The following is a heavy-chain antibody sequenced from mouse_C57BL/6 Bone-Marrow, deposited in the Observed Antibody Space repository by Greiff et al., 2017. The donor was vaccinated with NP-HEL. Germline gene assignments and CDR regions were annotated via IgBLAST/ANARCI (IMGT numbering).Heavy chain of an antibody. CDR2: IYPGSGST. D-gene: IGHD2-5*01. CDR3: TRNGYYSNLDY. CDR1: GYTFTSYW. Sequence: QVQLQQPGAELVKPGASVTMSCKASGYTFTSYWITWVKQRPGQGLEWIGDIYPGSGSTNYNEKFKSKATLTAAQSSSTASMQLSSLTSEYSAVYYCTRNGYYSNLDYWGQGTTLTVSS. J-gene: IGHJ2*01. V-gene: IGHV1-55*01.